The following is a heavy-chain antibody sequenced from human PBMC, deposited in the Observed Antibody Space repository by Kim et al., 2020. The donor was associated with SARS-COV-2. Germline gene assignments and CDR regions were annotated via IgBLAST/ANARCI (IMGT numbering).Heavy chain of an antibody. J-gene: IGHJ4*02. CDR1: GFTFSSYA. CDR2: ISGSGGST. Sequence: GGSLRLSCAASGFTFSSYAMSWVRQASGKGLEWVSAISGSGGSTYYADSVKGRFTISRDNSKNTLYLQMNSLRAEDTAVYYCAKKTISHDYGDYVSFLDYWGKGTLVTVSS. CDR3: AKKTISHDYGDYVSFLDY. V-gene: IGHV3-23*01. D-gene: IGHD4-17*01.